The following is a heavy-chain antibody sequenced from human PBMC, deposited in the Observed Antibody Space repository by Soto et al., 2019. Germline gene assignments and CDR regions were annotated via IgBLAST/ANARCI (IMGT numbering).Heavy chain of an antibody. CDR3: ARGSSGDHWYFDL. CDR2: IIPILGIA. CDR1: GGTFSSYT. V-gene: IGHV1-69*02. J-gene: IGHJ2*01. D-gene: IGHD3-22*01. Sequence: QVQLVQSGAEVKKPGSSVKVSCKASGGTFSSYTISWVRQAPGQGLEWMGRIIPILGIANYAQKFQGRVTITADKATSTAYMELSSLRSEDTAVYYCARGSSGDHWYFDLWGRGTLVTVSS.